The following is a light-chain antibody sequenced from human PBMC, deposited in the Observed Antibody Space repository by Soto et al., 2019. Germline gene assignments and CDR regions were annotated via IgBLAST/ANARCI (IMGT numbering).Light chain of an antibody. CDR1: QSISTS. V-gene: IGKV1-5*01. CDR2: DAS. Sequence: DIQMTQSPSTLSASVGDRVTITCRASQSISTSLAWYQQKPGKAPNLLIYDASSLESGVPARFSGGGFGTEFTLTIRSLQPGDFATYYCQQYSAFSTFGQGTKVDIK. J-gene: IGKJ2*01. CDR3: QQYSAFST.